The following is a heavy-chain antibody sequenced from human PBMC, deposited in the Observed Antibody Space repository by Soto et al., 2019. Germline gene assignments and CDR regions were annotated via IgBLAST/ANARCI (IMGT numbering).Heavy chain of an antibody. D-gene: IGHD3-3*01. CDR2: IYWDDDK. Sequence: QITLNESGPTVVKPAETLTLTCTFSGFSLTTSGVGVGWIRQSPGKAPEWLALIYWDDDKRYSASLKSRFTISKDRSKSQVVLTMASVDPADTATYYCAHRILRTVFGLVTTTAIYFDFWGQGTPVVVSS. J-gene: IGHJ4*02. CDR1: GFSLTTSGVG. CDR3: AHRILRTVFGLVTTTAIYFDF. V-gene: IGHV2-5*02.